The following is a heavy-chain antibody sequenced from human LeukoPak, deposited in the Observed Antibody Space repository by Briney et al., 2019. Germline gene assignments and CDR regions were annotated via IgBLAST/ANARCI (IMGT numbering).Heavy chain of an antibody. CDR3: AKDSYFDWYIDY. D-gene: IGHD3-9*01. V-gene: IGHV3-23*01. J-gene: IGHJ4*02. Sequence: GGSLRLSCAASGFTFSSYVMTWVRQAPGKGLEWVSSISDSGAGTFYADSVRGRFTISRDNSKNTLYLQMNSLRAEDTAVYYCAKDSYFDWYIDYWGQGTLVTVSS. CDR2: ISDSGAGT. CDR1: GFTFSSYV.